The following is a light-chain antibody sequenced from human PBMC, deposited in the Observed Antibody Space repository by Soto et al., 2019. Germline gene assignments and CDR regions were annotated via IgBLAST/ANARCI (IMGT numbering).Light chain of an antibody. CDR1: QSLRGDY. Sequence: EIVLAQSPGTLSLSPGERATLSCRASQSLRGDYLAWFQQKPGQSPRLLIYSASNRATGIPDRFSGSGSGTDFTLTISRLEPEDFVVYYCQQNGSLPITFGQGTRLEIK. J-gene: IGKJ5*01. CDR3: QQNGSLPIT. V-gene: IGKV3-20*01. CDR2: SAS.